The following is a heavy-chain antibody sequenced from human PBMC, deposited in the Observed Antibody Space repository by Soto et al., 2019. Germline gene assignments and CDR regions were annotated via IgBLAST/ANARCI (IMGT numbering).Heavy chain of an antibody. Sequence: ASVKVSCKVSGYTITVLSMHWVRQAPGKGLEWMGGFDPEDGETIYAQKFQGRVTMTEDTSTDTAYMELSSLRSEDTAVYYCATLTGYYKGGVDYWGQGTLVTVSS. CDR3: ATLTGYYKGGVDY. CDR1: GYTITVLS. J-gene: IGHJ4*02. V-gene: IGHV1-24*01. D-gene: IGHD3-9*01. CDR2: FDPEDGET.